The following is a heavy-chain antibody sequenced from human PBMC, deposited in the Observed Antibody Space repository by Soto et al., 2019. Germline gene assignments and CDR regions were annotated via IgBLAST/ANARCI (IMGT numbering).Heavy chain of an antibody. V-gene: IGHV1-2*02. D-gene: IGHD1-26*01. CDR2: INPNSGGT. Sequence: CKASGYTFTGYYMHWVRQAPGQGLEWMGWINPNSGGTNYAQKFQGRVTMTRDTSISTAYMELSRLRSDDTAVYYCARDVGATNGMDVWGQGTTVTVSS. CDR1: GYTFTGYY. CDR3: ARDVGATNGMDV. J-gene: IGHJ6*02.